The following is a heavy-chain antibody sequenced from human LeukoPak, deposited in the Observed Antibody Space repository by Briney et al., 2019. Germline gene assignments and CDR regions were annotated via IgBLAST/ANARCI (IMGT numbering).Heavy chain of an antibody. Sequence: GGSLRPSCAASGFTFSDYYMIWIRQAPGKGLEWVSYISLSGTTIYYADSVKGRFTISRDNAKNSLYLQMNSLRAEDTAVYYCARCWANIGSYHYYYMDVRGKGTTVTVSS. CDR3: ARCWANIGSYHYYYMDV. CDR2: ISLSGTTI. CDR1: GFTFSDYY. D-gene: IGHD2-15*01. V-gene: IGHV3-11*04. J-gene: IGHJ6*03.